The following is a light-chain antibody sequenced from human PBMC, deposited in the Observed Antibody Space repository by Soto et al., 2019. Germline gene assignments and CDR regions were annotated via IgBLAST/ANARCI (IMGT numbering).Light chain of an antibody. CDR2: GNN. CDR3: AAWDDSLNGPV. Sequence: QSVLTQPPSASGTPGQRVTISCSGSSSNIGTNTVNWYQQLPGTAPKLLIHGNNQRPSGVPDRFSVSKSGTAASLAISGLQSEDEGDYYCAAWDDSLNGPVFGGGTKLTVL. J-gene: IGLJ2*01. V-gene: IGLV1-44*01. CDR1: SSNIGTNT.